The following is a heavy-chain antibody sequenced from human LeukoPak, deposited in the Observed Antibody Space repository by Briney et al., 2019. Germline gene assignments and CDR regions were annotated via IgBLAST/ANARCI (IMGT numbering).Heavy chain of an antibody. CDR3: ARTSRHFYGSGTNLTPWPAGMDV. CDR2: IYYSGSST. D-gene: IGHD3-10*01. J-gene: IGHJ6*02. Sequence: SETLSLTCTVSGVSMSGFFWTWIRQPPGRELEWIGSIYYSGSSTKYNPSLKSRVTISVDTSKSQFSLTLNSATAADTAVYYCARTSRHFYGSGTNLTPWPAGMDVWGQGTTVTVSS. CDR1: GVSMSGFF. V-gene: IGHV4-59*01.